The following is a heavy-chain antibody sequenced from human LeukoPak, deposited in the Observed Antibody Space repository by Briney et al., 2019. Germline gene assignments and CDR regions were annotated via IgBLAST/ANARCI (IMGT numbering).Heavy chain of an antibody. D-gene: IGHD6-13*01. J-gene: IGHJ4*02. CDR3: ARKGYSSPFDC. V-gene: IGHV4-34*01. CDR2: INHSGST. Sequence: SETLSLTCAVYGGSFSGYYWSWIRQPPGKGLEWIGEINHSGSTNYNPSLKSRVTISVDTSKNQFSLKLSSVTAADTAVYYCARKGYSSPFDCWGQGTLVTVSS. CDR1: GGSFSGYY.